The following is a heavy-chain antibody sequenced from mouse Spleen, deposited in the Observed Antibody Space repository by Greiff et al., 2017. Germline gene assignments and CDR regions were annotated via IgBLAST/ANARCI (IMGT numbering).Heavy chain of an antibody. CDR3: ARSYYSNYGDAMDY. J-gene: IGHJ4*01. D-gene: IGHD2-5*01. Sequence: EVQLQQSGPVLVKPGASVKMSCKASGYTFTDYYMNWVKQSHGKSLEWIGVINPYNGGTSYNQKFKGKATLTVDKSSSTAYMELNSLTSEDSAVYYCARSYYSNYGDAMDYWGQGTSVTVSS. CDR2: INPYNGGT. V-gene: IGHV1-19*01. CDR1: GYTFTDYY.